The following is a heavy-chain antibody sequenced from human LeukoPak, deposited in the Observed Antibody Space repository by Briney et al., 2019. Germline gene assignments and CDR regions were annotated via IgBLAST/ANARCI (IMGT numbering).Heavy chain of an antibody. CDR1: GFTVSSNS. J-gene: IGHJ6*03. Sequence: PGGSLRLSCTVSGFTVSSNSMSWVRQAPGKGLEWVSFIYSDNTHHSDSVKGRFTISRDNSKNTLYLQMNSLRAEDTALYHCARVITMVRGGISVYYYYYMDVWGKGTTVTISS. CDR3: ARVITMVRGGISVYYYYYMDV. V-gene: IGHV3-53*01. CDR2: IYSDNT. D-gene: IGHD3-10*01.